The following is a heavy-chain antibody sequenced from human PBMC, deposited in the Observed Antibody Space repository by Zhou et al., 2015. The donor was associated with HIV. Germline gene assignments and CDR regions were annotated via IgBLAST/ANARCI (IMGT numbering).Heavy chain of an antibody. V-gene: IGHV1-3*04. D-gene: IGHD5-12*01. CDR3: AREGRGGYSGNHFDY. Sequence: QVQLVQSGAEVKKPGASVKVSCEASGYSFTTYVIHWVRQAPGQSLEWMGWINTGNANTKYSQKFQGRVSITRDSSARTVYMELSSLRSEDTSVYYCAREGRGGYSGNHFDYWGQGTLVTISS. CDR1: GYSFTTYV. J-gene: IGHJ4*01. CDR2: INTGNANT.